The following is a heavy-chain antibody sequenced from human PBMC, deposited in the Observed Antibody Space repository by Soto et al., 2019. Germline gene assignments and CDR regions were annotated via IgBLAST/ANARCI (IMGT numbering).Heavy chain of an antibody. V-gene: IGHV1-18*01. J-gene: IGHJ4*02. Sequence: QVQLVQSGAEVKKPGASVKVSCKASGYTFISYGISWVRQAPGQGLEWMGWISAYNGDTNYAQKLQGRVTMTTDTSTSTAYMELRSLRSDDTAVYYCARDGGGGRGREAAMAREPHFDCWGRGTLVTVSS. CDR3: ARDGGGGRGREAAMAREPHFDC. D-gene: IGHD5-18*01. CDR2: ISAYNGDT. CDR1: GYTFISYG.